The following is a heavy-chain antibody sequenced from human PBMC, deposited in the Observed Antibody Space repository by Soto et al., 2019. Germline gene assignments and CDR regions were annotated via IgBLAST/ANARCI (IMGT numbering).Heavy chain of an antibody. Sequence: GGSLRLSCAASGFTFNIYAMTWVRQAPGKGLEWVSAISRYGDITYYADSVKGRFTISRDNSKNTLYLQMNSLRAEDTAVYYCAKEGGYSYGMDVWGQGTTVTVSS. CDR3: AKEGGYSYGMDV. J-gene: IGHJ6*02. CDR2: ISRYGDIT. D-gene: IGHD5-18*01. V-gene: IGHV3-23*01. CDR1: GFTFNIYA.